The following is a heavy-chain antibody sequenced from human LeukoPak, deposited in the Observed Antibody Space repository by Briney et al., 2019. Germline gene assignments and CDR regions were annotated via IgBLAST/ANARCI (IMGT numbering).Heavy chain of an antibody. CDR3: ALLAVASDFDY. J-gene: IGHJ4*02. CDR1: GFMFRSFE. D-gene: IGHD6-19*01. V-gene: IGHV3-48*03. Sequence: GGSLRLSCAASGFMFRSFEMYWVRQAPGKGLEWIAYISSGATTMYYADSVEGRFTISRDDAKNSLFLQMNSLRAEDTAVYYCALLAVASDFDYWGQGALVTVSS. CDR2: ISSGATTM.